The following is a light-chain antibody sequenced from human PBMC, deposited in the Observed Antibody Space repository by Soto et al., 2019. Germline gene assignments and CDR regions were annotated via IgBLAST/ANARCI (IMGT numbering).Light chain of an antibody. CDR3: QQYHSYWT. CDR2: YAS. J-gene: IGKJ1*01. Sequence: IEMTQSPCSLSASVGATVTITCRASESISVWLACYQPKPMKAPKLLIYYASSIESGVPQRFSGSGSGTEFTLTISSLQTDDFSTYYCQQYHSYWTFGQGTKVDIK. V-gene: IGKV1-5*03. CDR1: ESISVW.